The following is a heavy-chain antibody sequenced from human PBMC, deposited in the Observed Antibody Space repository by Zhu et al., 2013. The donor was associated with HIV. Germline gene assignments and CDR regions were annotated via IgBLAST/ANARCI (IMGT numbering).Heavy chain of an antibody. CDR1: GGTFSSYA. CDR2: IIPIFGTA. Sequence: QVQLVQSGAEVKKPGSSVKVSCKASGGTFSSYAISWVRQAPGQGLEWMGGIIPIFGTANYAQKFQGRVTITADESTSTAYMELSSLRSEDTAVYYCARETERTRHFWSGYYTGDYWGQGTLVTVSS. D-gene: IGHD3-3*02. V-gene: IGHV1-69*01. CDR3: ARETERTRHFWSGYYTGDY. J-gene: IGHJ4*02.